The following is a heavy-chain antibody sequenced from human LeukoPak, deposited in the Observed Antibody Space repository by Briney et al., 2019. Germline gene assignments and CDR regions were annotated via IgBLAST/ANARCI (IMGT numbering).Heavy chain of an antibody. CDR2: ICTSGST. J-gene: IGHJ4*02. CDR3: ARESRFVGATTGPLFY. CDR1: GGSISSGSYY. D-gene: IGHD1-26*01. Sequence: SETLSLTCTVSGGSISSGSYYWSWIRQPAGKGLEWIGRICTSGSTNCNPSLKSRVTISVDTSKNQFSLKLSSVTAADTAVYYCARESRFVGATTGPLFYWGQGTLVTVSS. V-gene: IGHV4-61*02.